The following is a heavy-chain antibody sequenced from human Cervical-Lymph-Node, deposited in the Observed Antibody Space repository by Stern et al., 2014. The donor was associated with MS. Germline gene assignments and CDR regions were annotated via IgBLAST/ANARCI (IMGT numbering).Heavy chain of an antibody. CDR3: ARDRQLAKSYYYYGMDV. CDR1: GFTVSNNY. CDR2: IYSGGST. J-gene: IGHJ6*02. V-gene: IGHV3-66*01. D-gene: IGHD6-6*01. Sequence: EVPLVQSGGGLVQPGGSLRLSCAASGFTVSNNYMSWVRQAPGKGLEWVSVIYSGGSTYYADSVKGRFTISRDNSKNTLYLQMNSLRAEDTAVYYCARDRQLAKSYYYYGMDVWGQGTTVTVSS.